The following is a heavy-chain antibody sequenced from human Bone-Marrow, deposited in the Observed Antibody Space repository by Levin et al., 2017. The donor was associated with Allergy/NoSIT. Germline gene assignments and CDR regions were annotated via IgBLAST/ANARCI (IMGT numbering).Heavy chain of an antibody. J-gene: IGHJ4*02. V-gene: IGHV4-59*01. CDR3: ARGSEEWLLSEYYFDY. D-gene: IGHD3-3*01. Sequence: SETLSLPFPFSFFSLLLSSFLFLLPPPFQGLAWLGYIYYSGSTNYNPSLKSRVTISVDTSKNQFSLKLSSVTAADTAVYYCARGSEEWLLSEYYFDYWGQGTLVTVSS. CDR1: FFSLLLSS. CDR2: IYYSGST.